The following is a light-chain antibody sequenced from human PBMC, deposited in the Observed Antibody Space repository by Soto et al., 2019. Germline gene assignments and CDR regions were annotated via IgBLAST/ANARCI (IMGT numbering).Light chain of an antibody. Sequence: DIVLTQTPLSSPVTLGQPASISCRSSESLLHSDGNTYLSWFHQRPGQPPRLVIYKISNRFSGVRDRFSGSGAGTHFTLEISRVEADDVGVYYCMQAPQWPPSTLGTGTKLEIK. J-gene: IGKJ2*01. CDR2: KIS. V-gene: IGKV2-24*01. CDR1: ESLLHSDGNTY. CDR3: MQAPQWPPST.